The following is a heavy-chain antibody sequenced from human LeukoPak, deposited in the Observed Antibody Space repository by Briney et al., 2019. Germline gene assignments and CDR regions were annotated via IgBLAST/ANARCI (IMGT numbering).Heavy chain of an antibody. V-gene: IGHV1-18*01. CDR2: VNGYNGNT. CDR1: GYTFTSYG. D-gene: IGHD5-12*01. Sequence: GASVKVSSRASGYTFTSYGINWVRQAPGQGLEWMGWVNGYNGNTDYAQKFRGRVTITTDTSTRTAYMELRSLSSDDTAVYYCAKHRSSYSGYEIVSNYFDYWGQGTLVTVSS. J-gene: IGHJ4*02. CDR3: AKHRSSYSGYEIVSNYFDY.